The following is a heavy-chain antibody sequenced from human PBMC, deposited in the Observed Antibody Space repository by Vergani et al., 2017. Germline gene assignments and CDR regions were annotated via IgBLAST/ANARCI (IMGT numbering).Heavy chain of an antibody. Sequence: QVQLQESGPGLVKPSETLSLTCTVSGGSISSYYWGWIRQPPGKGLEWIGSIYYSGSTYYNPSLKSRVTISVDTSKNQFSLKLSSVTAADTAVYYCARHDFRIAAAGTIWYFDLWGRGTLVTVSS. CDR1: GGSISSYY. CDR3: ARHDFRIAAAGTIWYFDL. CDR2: IYYSGST. D-gene: IGHD6-13*01. V-gene: IGHV4-39*01. J-gene: IGHJ2*01.